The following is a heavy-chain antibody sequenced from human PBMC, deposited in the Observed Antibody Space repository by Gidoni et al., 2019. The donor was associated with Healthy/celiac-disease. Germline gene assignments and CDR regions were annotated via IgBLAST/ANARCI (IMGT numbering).Heavy chain of an antibody. J-gene: IGHJ5*02. V-gene: IGHV3-64*01. D-gene: IGHD3-3*01. Sequence: EVQLVESGGGLVQPGGSLRLSCAASGFTFSTYAMHWVRQAGKGLEYVSAISSNGGSTYYANSVKGRFTISRDNSKNTLYLQMGSLRAEDMAVYYCARAKEGYYDFWSGYYHWGQGTLVTVSS. CDR3: ARAKEGYYDFWSGYYH. CDR1: GFTFSTYA. CDR2: ISSNGGST.